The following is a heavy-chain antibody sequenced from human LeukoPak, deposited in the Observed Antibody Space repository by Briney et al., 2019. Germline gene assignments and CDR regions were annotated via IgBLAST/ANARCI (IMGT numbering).Heavy chain of an antibody. D-gene: IGHD3-3*01. Sequence: SVKVSCKASGGTFSSYAISWVRQAPGQGLGWMGGIIPIFGTANYAQKFQGRVTITTDESTSTAYMELSSLRSEDTAVYYCARGEIWSAIYYYYMDVWGKGTTVTVSS. V-gene: IGHV1-69*05. J-gene: IGHJ6*03. CDR1: GGTFSSYA. CDR2: IIPIFGTA. CDR3: ARGEIWSAIYYYYMDV.